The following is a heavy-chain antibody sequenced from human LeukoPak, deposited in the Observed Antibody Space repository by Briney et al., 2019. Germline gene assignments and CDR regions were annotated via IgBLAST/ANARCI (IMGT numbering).Heavy chain of an antibody. CDR1: GGVFTTYA. D-gene: IGHD2-21*01. J-gene: IGHJ4*02. CDR2: IIPFLGTT. Sequence: ASVKVSCKASGGVFTTYAISWVRQAPGQGLEWMGSIIPFLGTTNYAQKFQGRVTITADEPTRTAYMELTYVRSDDTAVYYCTIIPNEILFTHYFEYWGQGTLVTVSS. CDR3: TIIPNEILFTHYFEY. V-gene: IGHV1-69*11.